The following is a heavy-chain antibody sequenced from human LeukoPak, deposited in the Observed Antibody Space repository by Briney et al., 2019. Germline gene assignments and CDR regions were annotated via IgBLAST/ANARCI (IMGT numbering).Heavy chain of an antibody. CDR3: ARDPVVPATSMQFDWYFDL. CDR2: ISYCGSA. V-gene: IGHV4-38-2*02. Sequence: SETLSLTCSVSGYPISSGYYLGWVRQPPGQGLEWIGKISYCGSAYYYPSLKSRGTISLPTSKTQFSLKLSSVTAADTAVYYCARDPVVPATSMQFDWYFDLWGRGTLVTVSS. J-gene: IGHJ2*01. D-gene: IGHD2-21*02. CDR1: GYPISSGYY.